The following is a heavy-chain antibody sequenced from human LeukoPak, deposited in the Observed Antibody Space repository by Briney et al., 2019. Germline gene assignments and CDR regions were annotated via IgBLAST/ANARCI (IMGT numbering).Heavy chain of an antibody. CDR2: IIPIFGTA. CDR3: ARVRGSSSWYSYFDY. CDR1: GGTFSSYA. V-gene: IGHV1-69*05. J-gene: IGHJ4*02. D-gene: IGHD6-13*01. Sequence: SVKVSCKASGGTFSSYAISRVRQAPGQGLEWMGGIIPIFGTANYAQKFQGRVTITTDESTSTAYMELSSLRSEDTAVYYCARVRGSSSWYSYFDYWGQGTLVTVSS.